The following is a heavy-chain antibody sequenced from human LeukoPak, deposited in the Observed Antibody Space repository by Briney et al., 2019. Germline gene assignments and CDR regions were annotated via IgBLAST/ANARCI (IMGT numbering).Heavy chain of an antibody. CDR2: IFHTGYT. CDR3: ARGAPRGYVYGYADY. J-gene: IGHJ4*02. V-gene: IGHV4-4*02. Sequence: SETLSLTCTVSGGSISSGDYYWSWVRQPPGKGLEWIGEIFHTGYTIYNPSLKSRVTMSVDKSKNQFSLKLSSLTAADTAVYYCARGAPRGYVYGYADYWGQGTLVTVSS. CDR1: GGSISSGDYY. D-gene: IGHD5-18*01.